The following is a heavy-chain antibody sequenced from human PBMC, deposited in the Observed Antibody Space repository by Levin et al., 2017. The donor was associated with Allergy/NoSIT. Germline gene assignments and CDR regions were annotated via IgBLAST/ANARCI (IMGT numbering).Heavy chain of an antibody. J-gene: IGHJ3*02. D-gene: IGHD5-18*01. V-gene: IGHV3-66*01. Sequence: PGGSLRLSCAASGFTVSSNYMSWVRQAPGKGLEWVSVIYSGGSTYYADSVKGRFTISRDNSKNTLYLQMNSLRAEDTAVYYCARGGLYSYGLVAFDIWGQGTMVTVSS. CDR3: ARGGLYSYGLVAFDI. CDR1: GFTVSSNY. CDR2: IYSGGST.